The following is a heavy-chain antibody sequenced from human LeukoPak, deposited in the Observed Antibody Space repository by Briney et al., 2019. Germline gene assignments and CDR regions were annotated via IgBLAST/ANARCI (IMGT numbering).Heavy chain of an antibody. J-gene: IGHJ3*02. CDR1: GFTFSSYS. CDR3: ARDVKPEIIVGATDAFDI. CDR2: ISSSSSYI. D-gene: IGHD1-26*01. Sequence: GGSLRLSCAASGFTFSSYSMNWVRQAPGKGLEWVSSISSSSSYIYYADSVKGRFTISRDNAKNSLYLQMNGLRAEDTAVYYCARDVKPEIIVGATDAFDIWGQGTMVTVSS. V-gene: IGHV3-21*01.